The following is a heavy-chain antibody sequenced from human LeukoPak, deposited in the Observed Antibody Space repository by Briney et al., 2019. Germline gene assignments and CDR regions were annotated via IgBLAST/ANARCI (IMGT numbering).Heavy chain of an antibody. CDR2: ISDDGRYI. J-gene: IGHJ5*02. D-gene: IGHD3-3*01. V-gene: IGHV3-21*01. CDR1: GFTFTSYA. Sequence: PGGSLRLSCAASGFTFTSYAMNWLRQAPGKGPEWISSISDDGRYIYYADSVKGRFTISRDDANNSVSLQMNSLRAEDTALYPCARDPFGAAHNWFDPWGQGTLVIVSS. CDR3: ARDPFGAAHNWFDP.